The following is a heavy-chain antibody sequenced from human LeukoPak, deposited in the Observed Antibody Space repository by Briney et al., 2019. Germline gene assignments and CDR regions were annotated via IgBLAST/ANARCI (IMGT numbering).Heavy chain of an antibody. Sequence: SETLSLTCAVYGGSFSGYYWSWIRQPPGKGLEWIGEINHSGSTNYNPSLKSRVTISVDTSKNQFSLKLSSVTAADTAVYYCARDTYYDYVWGSYPDDYWGQGTLVTVSS. CDR2: INHSGST. CDR1: GGSFSGYY. J-gene: IGHJ4*02. CDR3: ARDTYYDYVWGSYPDDY. V-gene: IGHV4-34*01. D-gene: IGHD3-16*02.